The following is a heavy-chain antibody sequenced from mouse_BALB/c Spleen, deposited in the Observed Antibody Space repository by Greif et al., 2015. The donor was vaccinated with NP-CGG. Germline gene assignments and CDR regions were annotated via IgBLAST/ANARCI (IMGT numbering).Heavy chain of an antibody. V-gene: IGHV1-69*02. J-gene: IGHJ3*01. CDR1: GYTFTSYW. CDR3: ARMSSGYGFAY. D-gene: IGHD3-1*01. Sequence: QVQLQQSGAELVKPGASVKLSCKASGYTFTSYWMHWVKQRPGQGLEWIGEIDPSDSYTNYNQKFKGKATLTVDKSSSTAYMQLSSLTSEDSAVYYCARMSSGYGFAYWGQGTLVTVSA. CDR2: IDPSDSYT.